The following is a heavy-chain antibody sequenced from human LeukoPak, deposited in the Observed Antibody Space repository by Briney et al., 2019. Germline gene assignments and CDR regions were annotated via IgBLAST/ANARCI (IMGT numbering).Heavy chain of an antibody. V-gene: IGHV4-4*07. CDR1: GGSISSYY. J-gene: IGHJ4*02. Sequence: SETLSLTCTVSGGSISSYYWSWIRQPPGKGLEWIGRIYTSGSTNYNPSLKSRVTMSVDTSKNQFSLKLSSVTAADTAVYYCARWVGAYSSGWYYFDYWGQGTLVTVSS. CDR3: ARWVGAYSSGWYYFDY. D-gene: IGHD6-19*01. CDR2: IYTSGST.